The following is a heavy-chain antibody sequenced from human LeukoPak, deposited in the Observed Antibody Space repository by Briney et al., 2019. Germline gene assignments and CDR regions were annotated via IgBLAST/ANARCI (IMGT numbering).Heavy chain of an antibody. Sequence: SETLSLTCTVSGGSISSYDWSWIRQPPGKGLEWVGYIYYGGSTNYNPSLKSRVTISVDTSKNQFSLNLDSVTAADTAVYYCARALSGTYGLFQHWGQGTLVTVSS. CDR2: IYYGGST. J-gene: IGHJ1*01. CDR1: GGSISSYD. CDR3: ARALSGTYGLFQH. D-gene: IGHD1-26*01. V-gene: IGHV4-59*01.